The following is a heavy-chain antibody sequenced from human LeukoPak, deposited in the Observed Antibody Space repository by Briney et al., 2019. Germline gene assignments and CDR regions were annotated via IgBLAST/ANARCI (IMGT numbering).Heavy chain of an antibody. CDR1: GFTFSSYA. CDR3: AKDQGDGYNFWDY. D-gene: IGHD5-12*01. Sequence: PGGSLRLSCAASGFTFSSYAMSWVRQAPGKGLEWVSAISGSGGSTYYADSVKGRFTVSRDNAKNSLYLQMNSLRAEDTAVYYCAKDQGDGYNFWDYWGQGTLVTVSS. J-gene: IGHJ4*02. CDR2: ISGSGGST. V-gene: IGHV3-23*01.